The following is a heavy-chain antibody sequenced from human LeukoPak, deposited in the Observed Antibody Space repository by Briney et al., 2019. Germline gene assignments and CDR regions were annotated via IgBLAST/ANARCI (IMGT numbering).Heavy chain of an antibody. D-gene: IGHD3-16*02. CDR2: INHSGST. V-gene: IGHV4-34*01. Sequence: SETLSLTCAVYGRSFSGYYWSWIRQPPGKGLEWIGEINHSGSTNYNPSLKSRVTISVDTSKNQFSLKLSSVTAADTAVYYCARGGYYDYVWGSYRFDYWGQGTLVTVSS. J-gene: IGHJ4*02. CDR1: GRSFSGYY. CDR3: ARGGYYDYVWGSYRFDY.